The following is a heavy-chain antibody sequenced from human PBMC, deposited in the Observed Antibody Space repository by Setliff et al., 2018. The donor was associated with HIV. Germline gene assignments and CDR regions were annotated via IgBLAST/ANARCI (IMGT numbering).Heavy chain of an antibody. J-gene: IGHJ6*03. Sequence: ASVKVSCKASGYPFTGYYMHWVRQAPGQGLEWMGRINPNSGGTNYAQKFQGRVTMTRDTSISTAYMELSRLRSDDTAVYYCARHRVAATRYYYYYMDVWGKGTTVTVSS. CDR3: ARHRVAATRYYYYYMDV. CDR2: INPNSGGT. D-gene: IGHD2-15*01. V-gene: IGHV1-2*06. CDR1: GYPFTGYY.